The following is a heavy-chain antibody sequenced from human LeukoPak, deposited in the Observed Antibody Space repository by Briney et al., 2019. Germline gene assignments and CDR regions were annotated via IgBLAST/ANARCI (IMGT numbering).Heavy chain of an antibody. CDR3: ARLGGASSWYGYFDY. Sequence: GGSLRLSCAASGFTFSSYSMNWVRQAPGKGLEWVSYISSSSSTIYYADSVKGRFTISRDNAKNSLYLQMNSLRAEDTAVYYCARLGGASSWYGYFDYWRQGTLVTVSS. V-gene: IGHV3-48*04. D-gene: IGHD6-13*01. J-gene: IGHJ4*02. CDR2: ISSSSSTI. CDR1: GFTFSSYS.